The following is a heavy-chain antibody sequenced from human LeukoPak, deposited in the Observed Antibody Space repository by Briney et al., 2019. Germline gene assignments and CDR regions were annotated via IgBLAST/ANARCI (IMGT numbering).Heavy chain of an antibody. V-gene: IGHV3-23*01. J-gene: IGHJ2*01. CDR2: ISGSGGRT. CDR3: AKVCEPRSSGYYYWYFDL. D-gene: IGHD3-22*01. Sequence: PGGSLRLSCAASGFTFSSYAMSWVRQAPGKGLEWVSSISGSGGRTYCADSVKGRFTISRDNSKNTLYLQMNSLRAEDTAVYYCAKVCEPRSSGYYYWYFDLWGRGTLVTASS. CDR1: GFTFSSYA.